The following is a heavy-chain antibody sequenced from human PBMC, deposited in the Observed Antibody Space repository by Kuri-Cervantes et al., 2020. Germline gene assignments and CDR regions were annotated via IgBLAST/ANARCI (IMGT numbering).Heavy chain of an antibody. D-gene: IGHD4-17*01. CDR3: ARETVTTYYYYYYGMDV. V-gene: IGHV4-31*03. CDR1: GGSISSSSYY. CDR2: IYYSGST. Sequence: SETLSLTCTVSGGSISSSSYYWGWIRQHPGKGLEWIGYIYYSGSTYYNPSLKSRVTISVDTSKNQFSLKLSSVTAADTAVYYCARETVTTYYYYYYGMDVWGQGTTVTVSS. J-gene: IGHJ6*02.